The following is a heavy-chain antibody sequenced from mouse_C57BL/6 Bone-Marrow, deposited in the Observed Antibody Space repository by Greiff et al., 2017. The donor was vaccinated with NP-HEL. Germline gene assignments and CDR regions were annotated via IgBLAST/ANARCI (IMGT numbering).Heavy chain of an antibody. J-gene: IGHJ3*01. D-gene: IGHD4-1*01. Sequence: QVQLQQPGAELVMPGASVKLSCKASGYTFTSYWMHWVKQRPGQGLEWIGEIDPSDSYTNYNQKFKGKSTLTVDKSSSTAYMQLSSLTSEDSAVYYCAREGNWDGFAYWGQGTLVTVSA. V-gene: IGHV1-69*01. CDR3: AREGNWDGFAY. CDR2: IDPSDSYT. CDR1: GYTFTSYW.